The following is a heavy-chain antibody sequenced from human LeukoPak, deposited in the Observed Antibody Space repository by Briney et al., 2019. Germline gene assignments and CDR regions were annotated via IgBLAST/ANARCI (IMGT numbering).Heavy chain of an antibody. Sequence: GASVKVSCKASGCTFTGYYMHWVRQAPGQGLEWMGWISAYNGNTNYAEKLQGRVTMTTDTSTSTAYMELRSLRSDDTAVYYCAREGLLWFGEFSDNGYLDYWGQGTLVTVSS. V-gene: IGHV1-18*04. CDR1: GCTFTGYY. J-gene: IGHJ4*02. D-gene: IGHD3-10*01. CDR2: ISAYNGNT. CDR3: AREGLLWFGEFSDNGYLDY.